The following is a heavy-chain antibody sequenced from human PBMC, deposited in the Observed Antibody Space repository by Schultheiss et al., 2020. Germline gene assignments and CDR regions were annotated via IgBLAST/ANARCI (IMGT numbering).Heavy chain of an antibody. CDR3: AKGVEYLDAFDI. J-gene: IGHJ3*02. Sequence: GGSLRLSCAASGFTFSSSAMSWVRQAPGKGLEWVSAISGSGGSTYYADSVKGRFTISRDNSKNTLYLQVNSLRAEDSAVYYCAKGVEYLDAFDIWGLGTMVTVS. CDR2: ISGSGGST. V-gene: IGHV3-23*01. D-gene: IGHD6-6*01. CDR1: GFTFSSSA.